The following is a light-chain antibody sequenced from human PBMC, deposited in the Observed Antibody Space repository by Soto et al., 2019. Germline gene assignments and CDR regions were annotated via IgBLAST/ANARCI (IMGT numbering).Light chain of an antibody. Sequence: IVLTQSPRTLSLTPVDITNLACRARQSVSSRYLAWYQQKPGQAPRLLISGASTRATGIPDRFSGSGSGTDFTLTISRLEPEDFAVYYCQQYGNSRWTFGQGTRWIS. CDR3: QQYGNSRWT. V-gene: IGKV3-20*01. J-gene: IGKJ1*01. CDR2: GAS. CDR1: QSVSSRY.